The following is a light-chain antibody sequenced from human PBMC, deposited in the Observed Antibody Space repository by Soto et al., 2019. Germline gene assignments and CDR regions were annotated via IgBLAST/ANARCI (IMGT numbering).Light chain of an antibody. CDR3: QHYGDSSRV. J-gene: IGKJ1*01. V-gene: IGKV3-20*01. Sequence: IVCTKSAVSLSLSPWERSALSCRASHSVTSDYLAWYQQKPGQAPRLLIYGATKRETGIPDRFSGSGSGTEFTLTISRLDAEDFAVYDCQHYGDSSRVFGQGTKVDIK. CDR2: GAT. CDR1: HSVTSDY.